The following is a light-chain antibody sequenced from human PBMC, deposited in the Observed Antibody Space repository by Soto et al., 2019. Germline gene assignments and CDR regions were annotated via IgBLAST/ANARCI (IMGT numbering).Light chain of an antibody. J-gene: IGLJ2*01. CDR1: SSDVGGYNS. V-gene: IGLV2-14*01. Sequence: QSVLTQPASVSGPPGQSTTTSCTGTSSDVGGYNSVSWYQQHPGKAPKVMIYDVSNRPSGVSNRFSGSKSGNTASLTISGLQAEDEADYYCGSYTSSSTLVFGGGTKLTVL. CDR2: DVS. CDR3: GSYTSSSTLV.